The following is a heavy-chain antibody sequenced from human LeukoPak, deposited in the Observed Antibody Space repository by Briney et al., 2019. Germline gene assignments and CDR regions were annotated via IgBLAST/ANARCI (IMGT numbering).Heavy chain of an antibody. D-gene: IGHD6-19*01. V-gene: IGHV4-59*12. Sequence: PSETLSLTCTVSGGSMSSYYWSWIRQPPGKGLEWIGYIYYSGSTNYNPSLKSRVTISVDTSKNQFTLKLSSVTAADTAVYYCARRARGIAVAGTRGRPFDYWGQGTLVTVSS. CDR1: GGSMSSYY. CDR3: ARRARGIAVAGTRGRPFDY. J-gene: IGHJ4*02. CDR2: IYYSGST.